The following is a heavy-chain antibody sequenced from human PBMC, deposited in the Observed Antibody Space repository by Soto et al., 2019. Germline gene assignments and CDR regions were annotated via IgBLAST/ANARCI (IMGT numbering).Heavy chain of an antibody. D-gene: IGHD2-2*01. J-gene: IGHJ3*02. Sequence: ASVKVSCKASGYTFTSYYMHWVRQAPGQGLEWMGIINPSGGSTSYAQKFQGRVTMTRDTSTSTVYMELSSLRSEDTAVYYFARDHGYCSSTGCYVQGVGTIFGVVSQGTQTEATSDAFVMWGLGTM. CDR2: INPSGGST. CDR1: GYTFTSYY. V-gene: IGHV1-46*03. CDR3: ARDHGYCSSTGCYVQGVGTIFGVVSQGTQTEATSDAFVM.